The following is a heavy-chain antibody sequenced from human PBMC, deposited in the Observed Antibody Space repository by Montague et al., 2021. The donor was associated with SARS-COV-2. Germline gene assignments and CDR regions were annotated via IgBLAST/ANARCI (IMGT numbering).Heavy chain of an antibody. CDR2: ISSSSSYI. V-gene: IGHV3-21*01. CDR1: GFTFSSYR. Sequence: SLRLSCAASGFTFSSYRMNWVRQAPGKGLEWVSSISSSSSYIYYADSVKGRFTISRDNAKNSLYLQMNSLRAEDTAVYYCAGYQNYYYYYGMDVWGQGTTVTASS. J-gene: IGHJ6*02. CDR3: AGYQNYYYYYGMDV. D-gene: IGHD2-2*01.